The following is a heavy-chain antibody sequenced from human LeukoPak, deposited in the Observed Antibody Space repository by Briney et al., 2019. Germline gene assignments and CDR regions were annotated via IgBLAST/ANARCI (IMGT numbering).Heavy chain of an antibody. CDR2: ISTSGRT. CDR1: GFAFSRYA. D-gene: IGHD3-22*01. CDR3: AKDLDSTGYYSYRY. J-gene: IGHJ4*02. V-gene: IGHV3-23*01. Sequence: PGGSLRLSCAASGFAFSRYAMNWVRQAPGKGLEWVSLISTSGRTHYADSVEGRFTISRDNSKNTLYLQMNSLRAEDTAVYYCAKDLDSTGYYSYRYWGQGTLVTVSS.